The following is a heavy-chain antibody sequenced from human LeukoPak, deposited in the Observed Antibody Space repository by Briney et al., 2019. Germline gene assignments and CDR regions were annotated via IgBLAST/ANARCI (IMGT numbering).Heavy chain of an antibody. V-gene: IGHV1-2*07. CDR2: INPNSGGT. J-gene: IGHJ4*02. CDR1: VYTFTGYY. D-gene: IGHD6-13*01. Sequence: ASVKVSFKTSVYTFTGYYMHWVRQAPGQGLELMGFINPNSGGTNSAHKFQDRVTMTRDTSIGTAYMELSRLRSDDTAVYYCARALAATVTEFDYWGQGTMVTVSS. CDR3: ARALAATVTEFDY.